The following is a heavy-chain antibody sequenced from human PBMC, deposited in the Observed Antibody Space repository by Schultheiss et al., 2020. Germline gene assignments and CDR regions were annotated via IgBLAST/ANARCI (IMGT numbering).Heavy chain of an antibody. CDR3: ARGGDPRITIFWGWLDP. J-gene: IGHJ5*02. Sequence: GGSLRLSCAASGFTFSSYGMHWVRQAPGKGLEWVAVISYDGSNKYYADSVKVRFTISRDNSKNTLYLQMNSLRAEDTAVYYCARGGDPRITIFWGWLDPWGQGTLVTVSS. CDR2: ISYDGSNK. D-gene: IGHD3-9*01. CDR1: GFTFSSYG. V-gene: IGHV3-30*03.